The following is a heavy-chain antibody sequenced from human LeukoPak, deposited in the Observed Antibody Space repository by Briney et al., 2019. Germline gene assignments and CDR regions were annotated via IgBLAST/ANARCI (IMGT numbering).Heavy chain of an antibody. D-gene: IGHD2-2*01. V-gene: IGHV3-7*01. CDR3: ARSDQGPEE. CDR2: VNTDGSEK. CDR1: GFTFSNYW. J-gene: IGHJ4*02. Sequence: GGSLRLSCAATGFTFSNYWMNWVRQAPGKGLEWVAIVNTDGSEKHNVDSVRGRSIVSRDNAKNSLYLQITSLRGDDTALYYRARSDQGPEEWGEGTLVTVSS.